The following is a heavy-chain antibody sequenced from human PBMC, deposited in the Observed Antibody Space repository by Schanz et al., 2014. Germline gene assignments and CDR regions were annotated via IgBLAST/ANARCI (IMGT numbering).Heavy chain of an antibody. V-gene: IGHV4-59*01. CDR1: GGSISSYY. J-gene: IGHJ4*02. CDR2: IYYTAST. CDR3: ARYTGAYFDY. D-gene: IGHD1-26*01. Sequence: QVQLQESGPGLVKPSESLSLTCTVSGGSISSYYWSWIRQPPGKGLEWIGYIYYTASTNYNPSLRSRVTISADTSKNQFSLKLTSVTAADSAVYYCARYTGAYFDYWGQGTLVTVSS.